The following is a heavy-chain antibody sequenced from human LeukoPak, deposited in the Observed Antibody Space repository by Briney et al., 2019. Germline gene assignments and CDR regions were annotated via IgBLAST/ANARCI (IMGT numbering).Heavy chain of an antibody. D-gene: IGHD6-13*01. V-gene: IGHV4-34*01. J-gene: IGHJ2*01. CDR2: INHSGST. CDR3: ARVYYSSSYDYWYFDL. Sequence: PSETLSLTCAVDGGSFSGYYWSWIRQPPGQGLEWVGEINHSGSTNYNPSLKSRVTISVDTSKNQFSLKLSSVTAADTAVYYCARVYYSSSYDYWYFDLWGRGTLVTVSS. CDR1: GGSFSGYY.